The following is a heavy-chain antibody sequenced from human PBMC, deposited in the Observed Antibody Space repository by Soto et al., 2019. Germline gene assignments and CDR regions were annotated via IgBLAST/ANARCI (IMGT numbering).Heavy chain of an antibody. Sequence: EASVKVSCKASGYTFTSYAMHWVRQAPGQRLEWMGWINAGNGNTKYSQKFQGRVTITRDTSASTAYMELSSLRSEDTAVYYCARDKSGMEPAFDYWGQGTLVTVSS. CDR2: INAGNGNT. V-gene: IGHV1-3*01. J-gene: IGHJ4*02. CDR1: GYTFTSYA. D-gene: IGHD3-10*01. CDR3: ARDKSGMEPAFDY.